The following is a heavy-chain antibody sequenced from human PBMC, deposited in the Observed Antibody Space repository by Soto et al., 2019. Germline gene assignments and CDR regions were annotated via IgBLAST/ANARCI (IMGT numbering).Heavy chain of an antibody. J-gene: IGHJ6*02. Sequence: GGSLRLSCTASGFTFGDYAMSWVRQAPGKGLEWVGFIRNKAYGGATEYAASVKGRFTISRDDSNSIAYLQVNNLKTEDTAVYYCTRDLASYYYYGMDVWGQGTTVTVSS. CDR2: IRNKAYGGAT. CDR1: GFTFGDYA. V-gene: IGHV3-49*04. CDR3: TRDLASYYYYGMDV.